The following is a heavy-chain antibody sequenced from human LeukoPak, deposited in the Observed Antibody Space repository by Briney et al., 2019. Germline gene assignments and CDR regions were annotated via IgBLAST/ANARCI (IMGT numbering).Heavy chain of an antibody. V-gene: IGHV1-2*06. CDR2: INPNSGGT. CDR1: GYTFTGYY. D-gene: IGHD5-18*01. Sequence: ASVKVSCKASGYTFTGYYMHWMRQAPGQGLEWMGRINPNSGGTNYAQKFQGRVTMTRDTSISTAYMELSRLRSDDTAVYYCARVRTGGYSYGQTFDYWGQGTLVTVSS. CDR3: ARVRTGGYSYGQTFDY. J-gene: IGHJ4*02.